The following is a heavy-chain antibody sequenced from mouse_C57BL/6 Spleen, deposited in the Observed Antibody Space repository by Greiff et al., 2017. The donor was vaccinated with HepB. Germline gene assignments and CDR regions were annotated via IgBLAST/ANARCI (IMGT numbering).Heavy chain of an antibody. CDR2: IYPGDGDT. Sequence: VQLQQSGPELVKPGASVKISCKASGYAFSSSWMNWVKQRPGKGLEWIGRIYPGDGDTNYNGKFKGKATLTADKSSSTAYMQLSSLTSEDSGVYVWAREGVVGDMDYWGQGSSGTVSS. V-gene: IGHV1-82*01. CDR3: AREGVVGDMDY. CDR1: GYAFSSSW. J-gene: IGHJ4*01. D-gene: IGHD1-1*01.